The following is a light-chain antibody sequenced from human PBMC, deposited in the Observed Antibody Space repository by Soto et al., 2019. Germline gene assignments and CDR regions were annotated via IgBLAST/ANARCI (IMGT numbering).Light chain of an antibody. Sequence: ALRMTQSPSSFSASTGERVTITCRASQGISSYLAWYQQKPGKAPKLLIYAASTLQSGVTSRFNVSGSGTDFTLTIICLQSEYFPPYYCQQYYSYPSITFGQGTLLEIK. CDR2: AAS. CDR3: QQYYSYPSIT. V-gene: IGKV1-8*01. J-gene: IGKJ5*01. CDR1: QGISSY.